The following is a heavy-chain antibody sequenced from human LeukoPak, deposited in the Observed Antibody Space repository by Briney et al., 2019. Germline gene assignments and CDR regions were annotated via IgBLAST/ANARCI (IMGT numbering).Heavy chain of an antibody. CDR2: IIPIFGTA. D-gene: IGHD6-19*01. CDR1: GGTFSSYA. J-gene: IGHJ4*02. Sequence: GASVTVSFTASGGTFSSYAISWVRQAPGQGLEWMGGIIPIFGTANYAQKFRGRVTITADESTSTAYMELSSLRSEDTAVYYCAREREGSGWHGADYWGQGTLVTVSS. CDR3: AREREGSGWHGADY. V-gene: IGHV1-69*01.